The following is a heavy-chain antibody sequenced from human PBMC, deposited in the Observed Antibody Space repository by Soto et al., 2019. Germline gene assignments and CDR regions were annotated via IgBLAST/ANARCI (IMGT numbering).Heavy chain of an antibody. J-gene: IGHJ5*02. CDR1: GYTFTSYD. D-gene: IGHD3-3*01. V-gene: IGHV1-8*01. CDR3: ARGNFWSGYSNNWFDP. Sequence: GASVKVSCKDSGYTFTSYDINWVRQATGQGLEWMGWMNPNSGNTGYAQKFQGRVTMTRNTSISTAYMELSSLRSEDTAVYYCARGNFWSGYSNNWFDPWGQGTLVTVSS. CDR2: MNPNSGNT.